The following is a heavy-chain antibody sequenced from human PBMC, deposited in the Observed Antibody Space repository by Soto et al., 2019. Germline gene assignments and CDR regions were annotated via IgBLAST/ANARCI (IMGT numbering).Heavy chain of an antibody. J-gene: IGHJ4*02. D-gene: IGHD3-3*01. CDR1: GYTFTSYA. V-gene: IGHV1-3*01. CDR2: INAGNGNT. CDR3: AKTGFWSDYRVADY. Sequence: ASVKVSCKASGYTFTSYAMHWVRQAPGQRLEWMGWINAGNGNTKYSQKFQGRVTITRDTSASTAYMELSSLRSEDTAVYFCAKTGFWSDYRVADYWGQGTLVTVSS.